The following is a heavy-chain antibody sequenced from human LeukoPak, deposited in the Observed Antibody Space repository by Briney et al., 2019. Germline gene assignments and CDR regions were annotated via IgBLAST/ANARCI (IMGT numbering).Heavy chain of an antibody. Sequence: GASVKISCKASGYIFTGYYMHWVRQAPGQGPEWMGWINPNSGDTNYAQKFQGRVTMTRDTSITTVYMELSRLIGDDTAVYYCARDPRMGHLRYLESDYFDDWGQGTLVTVSS. J-gene: IGHJ4*02. V-gene: IGHV1-2*02. CDR1: GYIFTGYY. CDR2: INPNSGDT. D-gene: IGHD3-3*01. CDR3: ARDPRMGHLRYLESDYFDD.